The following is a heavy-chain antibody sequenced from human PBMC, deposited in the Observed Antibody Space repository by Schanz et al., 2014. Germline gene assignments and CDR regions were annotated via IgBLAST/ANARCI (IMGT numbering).Heavy chain of an antibody. V-gene: IGHV3-30*18. Sequence: QVQLVESGGGVVQPGRSLRLSCAASGFMFSSYGMHWVRQAPGKGLEWVGVISYDGSKKSYADSVKGRFTISRDNFKGALYLQMNSLRAEDTAVYYCAKGRFGELSAFDIWGQGTMVTVSS. D-gene: IGHD3-10*01. CDR3: AKGRFGELSAFDI. CDR1: GFMFSSYG. J-gene: IGHJ3*02. CDR2: ISYDGSKK.